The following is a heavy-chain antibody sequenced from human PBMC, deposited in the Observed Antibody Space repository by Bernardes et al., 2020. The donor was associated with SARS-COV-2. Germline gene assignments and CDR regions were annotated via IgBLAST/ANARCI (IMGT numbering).Heavy chain of an antibody. J-gene: IGHJ5*02. Sequence: GGSLRLSCAASGFTFSSYWMSWVRQAPGKGLEWVANIKGDGSHRSSVDSVRGRFTISRDNAKNTLYLQMNSLRAEDTAVYYCARDPLSGYDPIVNWFDPWGQGTLVTVSS. CDR1: GFTFSSYW. V-gene: IGHV3-7*01. D-gene: IGHD5-12*01. CDR3: ARDPLSGYDPIVNWFDP. CDR2: IKGDGSHR.